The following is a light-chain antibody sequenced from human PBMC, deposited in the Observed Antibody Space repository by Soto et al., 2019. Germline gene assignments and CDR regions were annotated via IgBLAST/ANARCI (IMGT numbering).Light chain of an antibody. Sequence: QSVLTQPASVSGSPGQSITISCTGTSSDVGGSAYVSWYQQFPGNVPRLLIYKVTNRPSGVSYRFSGSKSGNTASLTISGLQAEDEADYYCSSFAGTNSFVFGTGTKLTVL. V-gene: IGLV2-14*01. J-gene: IGLJ1*01. CDR1: SSDVGGSAY. CDR3: SSFAGTNSFV. CDR2: KVT.